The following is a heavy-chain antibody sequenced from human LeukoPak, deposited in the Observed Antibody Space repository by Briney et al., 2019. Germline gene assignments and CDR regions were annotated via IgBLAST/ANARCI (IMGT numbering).Heavy chain of an antibody. Sequence: SETLSLTCTVSAGSISSYYWSWIRQPAGKGLEWIGRIYNTGSTTYNPSLKSRVTMSVDTSKNQFPLKLTSVTAADTAVYYCARGRYFGYWGQGTLVTVSS. CDR3: ARGRYFGY. V-gene: IGHV4-4*07. CDR1: AGSISSYY. D-gene: IGHD3-9*01. CDR2: IYNTGST. J-gene: IGHJ4*02.